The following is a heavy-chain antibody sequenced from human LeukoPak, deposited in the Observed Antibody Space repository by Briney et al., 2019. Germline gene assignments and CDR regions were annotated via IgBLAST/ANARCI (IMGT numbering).Heavy chain of an antibody. D-gene: IGHD2-2*01. CDR1: GGSASSYT. Sequence: ASVKVSCKASGGSASSYTVSWVRQAPGQGLEWMGRIIPILKTAEYGQNFQGRVTITADKSTSTAYMELSSLRSEDTAVYYCARDLIYCSSTSCYAGGWFDPWGQGTLVTVSS. J-gene: IGHJ5*02. CDR3: ARDLIYCSSTSCYAGGWFDP. V-gene: IGHV1-69*08. CDR2: IIPILKTA.